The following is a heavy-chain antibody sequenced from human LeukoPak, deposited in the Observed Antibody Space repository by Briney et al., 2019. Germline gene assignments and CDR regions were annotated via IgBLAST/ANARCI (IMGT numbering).Heavy chain of an antibody. CDR1: GYSFTSYW. J-gene: IGHJ4*02. CDR3: ARVTDITMVRGVIYPTAFDY. Sequence: GESLKISCKGSGYSFTSYWIGWVRQMPGKGLEWMGIIYPGDSDTKYSPSFRGQVAISVDKSISTAYLQWSSLRASDTDMYYCARVTDITMVRGVIYPTAFDYWGQGTLVTVSS. D-gene: IGHD3-10*01. CDR2: IYPGDSDT. V-gene: IGHV5-51*01.